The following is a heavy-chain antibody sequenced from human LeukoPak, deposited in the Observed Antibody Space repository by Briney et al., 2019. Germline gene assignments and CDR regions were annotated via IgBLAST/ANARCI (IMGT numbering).Heavy chain of an antibody. CDR2: IYYSGST. CDR1: GGSISSYY. Sequence: SETLSLTCTVSGGSISSYYWSWIRQPPGKGLEWIGYIYYSGSTNYNPSLKSRVTISVDTSKNQFSPKLSSVTAADTAVYYCARDSSSWDNWFDPWGQGTLVTVSS. CDR3: ARDSSSWDNWFDP. J-gene: IGHJ5*02. D-gene: IGHD6-13*01. V-gene: IGHV4-59*01.